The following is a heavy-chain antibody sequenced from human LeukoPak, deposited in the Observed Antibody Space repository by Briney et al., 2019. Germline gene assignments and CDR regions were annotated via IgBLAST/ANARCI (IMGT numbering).Heavy chain of an antibody. D-gene: IGHD3-22*01. V-gene: IGHV3-49*03. CDR2: ISSKAYGGTI. CDR1: GFTFGDYA. Sequence: GGSLRLSCTGSGFTFGDYAMSWFRQAPGKGLEWVGVISSKAYGGTIQYAASVKDRFTISRDDSKSIAYLQMNSLKTEDTAVYYCTLDYYDSSIGYFDHWGQGTLVTVSS. CDR3: TLDYYDSSIGYFDH. J-gene: IGHJ4*02.